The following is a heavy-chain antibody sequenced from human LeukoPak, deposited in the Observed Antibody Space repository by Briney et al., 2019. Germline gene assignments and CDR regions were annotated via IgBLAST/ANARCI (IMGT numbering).Heavy chain of an antibody. J-gene: IGHJ4*02. CDR3: ASYSSGYYTPLDY. V-gene: IGHV1-69*13. D-gene: IGHD3-22*01. CDR2: IIPIFGTA. CDR1: GGTFSSYA. Sequence: ASVKVSCKASGGTFSSYAISWVRQAPGQGLEWMGGIIPIFGTANYAQKFQGRVTITADESTSTAYMELSSLRSEDTAVYYCASYSSGYYTPLDYCGQGTLVTVSS.